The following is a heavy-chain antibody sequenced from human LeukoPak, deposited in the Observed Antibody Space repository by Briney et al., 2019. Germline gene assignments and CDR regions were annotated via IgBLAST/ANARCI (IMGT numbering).Heavy chain of an antibody. J-gene: IGHJ4*02. CDR1: GGSMSNYY. CDR2: IYYSGTT. CDR3: ARNRDGYNSFDY. D-gene: IGHD5-24*01. Sequence: PSETLSLTCTVSGGSMSNYYWIWIRQPPGQGLEWIGYIYYSGTTSYNPSLKSRVTISVDTSKNQFSLKLSSVTAADTAVYYCARNRDGYNSFDYWGQGTLVTVSS. V-gene: IGHV4-59*12.